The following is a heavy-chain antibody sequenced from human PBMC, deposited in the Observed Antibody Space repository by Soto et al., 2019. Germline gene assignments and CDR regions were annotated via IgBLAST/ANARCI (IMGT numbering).Heavy chain of an antibody. CDR1: GGSISTYY. CDR2: IYYSGST. Sequence: SETLSLTCTVSGGSISTYYWSWIRQPPGKGLEWIGYIYYSGSTDYNPSLRSRVTMSVDTSKNQFSLKLSSVTAADTVVYYCARHVNGLLSYFDYWGQGTLVTVSS. CDR3: ARHVNGLLSYFDY. V-gene: IGHV4-59*08. D-gene: IGHD3-10*01. J-gene: IGHJ4*02.